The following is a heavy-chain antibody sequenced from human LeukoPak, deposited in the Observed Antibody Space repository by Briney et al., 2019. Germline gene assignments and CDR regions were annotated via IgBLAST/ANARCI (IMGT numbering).Heavy chain of an antibody. Sequence: PSQTLSLTCTVSGGSISSGGYYWSWIRQHQGKGLELIVYIFYSGSTHYNPSLKSRVTISVDTPKNHFSLNLSSVTAADTAVYYCARGAPTVTTFFDYWGQGTLVTVSS. J-gene: IGHJ4*02. CDR3: ARGAPTVTTFFDY. CDR1: GGSISSGGYY. D-gene: IGHD4-17*01. V-gene: IGHV4-31*03. CDR2: IFYSGST.